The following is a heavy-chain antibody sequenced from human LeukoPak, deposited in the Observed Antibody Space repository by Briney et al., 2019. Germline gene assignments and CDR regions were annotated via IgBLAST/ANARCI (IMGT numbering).Heavy chain of an antibody. J-gene: IGHJ6*03. CDR1: GGSISSGSYY. V-gene: IGHV4-61*02. CDR3: ATVSYYYYMDV. D-gene: IGHD5/OR15-5a*01. Sequence: SRTLSLTCTVSGGSISSGSYYWSWIWQPAGKGLEWIGRIYTSGSTNYNPSLKSRVTISVDTSKNQFSLKLSSVTAADTAVYYCATVSYYYYMDVWGKGTTVTIPS. CDR2: IYTSGST.